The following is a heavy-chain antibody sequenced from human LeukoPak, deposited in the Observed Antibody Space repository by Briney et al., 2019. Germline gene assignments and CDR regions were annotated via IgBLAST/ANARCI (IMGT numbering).Heavy chain of an antibody. Sequence: PVGSVRLSCAGSGFTFGRYGMHWFRQTPGNGLEWVAVIAYDGSRAFYADSVKGRFTTSRDNSKNTMSVQMDDLRAADTAVYYCTRYNNAHFDYWGQGTLVIVSS. V-gene: IGHV3-33*01. J-gene: IGHJ4*02. CDR1: GFTFGRYG. CDR3: TRYNNAHFDY. CDR2: IAYDGSRA. D-gene: IGHD1-14*01.